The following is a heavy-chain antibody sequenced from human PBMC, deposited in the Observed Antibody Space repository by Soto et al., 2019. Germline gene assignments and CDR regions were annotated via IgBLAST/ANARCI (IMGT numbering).Heavy chain of an antibody. J-gene: IGHJ6*02. D-gene: IGHD6-19*01. V-gene: IGHV1-18*01. CDR1: GYTFTSYG. Sequence: QVQLVQSGAEVKKPGASVKVSCKASGYTFTSYGISWVRQAPGQGLEWMGWISAYNGNTNYAQKLQGRVTMTTDTATSTAYMELRSLRSDDTAVYYWAGAPRSVGGWKDYYYGMDVWGQGTTVTVSS. CDR2: ISAYNGNT. CDR3: AGAPRSVGGWKDYYYGMDV.